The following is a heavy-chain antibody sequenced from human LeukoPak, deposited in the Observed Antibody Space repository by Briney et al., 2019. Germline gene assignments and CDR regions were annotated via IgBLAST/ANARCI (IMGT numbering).Heavy chain of an antibody. CDR3: ARRSYCSGGSCYSGGWFDP. CDR2: INHSGST. V-gene: IGHV4-34*01. CDR1: GGSFSGYY. J-gene: IGHJ5*02. Sequence: SETLSLTCAVYGGSFSGYYWSWVRQPPGKGLEWIGEINHSGSTNYNPSLKSRVTISVDTSKNQFSLKLSSVTAADTAVYYCARRSYCSGGSCYSGGWFDPWGQGTLVTVSS. D-gene: IGHD2-15*01.